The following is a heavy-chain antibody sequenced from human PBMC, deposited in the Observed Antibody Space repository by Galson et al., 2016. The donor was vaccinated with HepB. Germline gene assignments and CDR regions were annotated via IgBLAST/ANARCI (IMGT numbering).Heavy chain of an antibody. CDR1: GFIFSSYW. CDR2: MNQDGSQI. J-gene: IGHJ4*02. CDR3: ATHGGTTVKHGFDY. V-gene: IGHV3-7*03. Sequence: SLRLSCAAPGFIFSSYWVAWLRQTPEKGLQWVANMNQDGSQIYYVDSVKGRFSISRDNAKSSLYLQMNRLGAEDTAVYYCATHGGTTVKHGFDYWGQGTLVTVSS. D-gene: IGHD4-17*01.